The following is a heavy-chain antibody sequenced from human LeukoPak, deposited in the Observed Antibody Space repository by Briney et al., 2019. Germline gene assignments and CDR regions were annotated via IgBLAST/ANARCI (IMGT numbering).Heavy chain of an antibody. Sequence: SETLSLTCAVYGGSFSGYYWSWIRQPPGKGLEWIGEINHSGSTNYNPSLKSRVAISVDTSKNQFSLKLTSVTAADTAVYYCARGGSNYDLLTGSYYFDFWGQGTLVTVSS. V-gene: IGHV4-34*01. D-gene: IGHD3-9*01. CDR3: ARGGSNYDLLTGSYYFDF. CDR1: GGSFSGYY. J-gene: IGHJ4*02. CDR2: INHSGST.